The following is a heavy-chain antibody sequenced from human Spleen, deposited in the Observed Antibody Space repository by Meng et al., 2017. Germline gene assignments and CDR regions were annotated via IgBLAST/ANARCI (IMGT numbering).Heavy chain of an antibody. CDR2: INEDGSEK. D-gene: IGHD1-26*01. V-gene: IGHV3-7*01. CDR3: ARGIGSYYGDY. J-gene: IGHJ4*02. Sequence: GGSLRLSCAASRFTFSRYWMSWVRQAPGKGLEWVANINEDGSEKYYVDSVRGRFTISRDNAKHTLYLQMNSLRAEDTAVYYCARGIGSYYGDYWGQGTLVTVSS. CDR1: RFTFSRYW.